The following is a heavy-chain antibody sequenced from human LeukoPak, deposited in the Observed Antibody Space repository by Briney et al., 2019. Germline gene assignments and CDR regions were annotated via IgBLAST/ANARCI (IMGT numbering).Heavy chain of an antibody. CDR2: IYHSGST. D-gene: IGHD5-18*01. J-gene: IGHJ4*02. CDR1: GGSISNYKW. V-gene: IGHV4-4*02. Sequence: PSGTLSLTCAVSGGSISNYKWWSWVRQPPGKGLEWIGEIYHSGSTNYNPSLKSRVTISVDTSKNQFSLKLSSVTAADTAVYYCATESEWGYSYGYWGQGTLVTVSS. CDR3: ATESEWGYSYGY.